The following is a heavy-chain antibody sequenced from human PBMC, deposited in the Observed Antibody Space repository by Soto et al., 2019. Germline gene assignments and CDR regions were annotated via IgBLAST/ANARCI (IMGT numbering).Heavy chain of an antibody. CDR3: AKDHGDYPWWQNYYYYYMDV. CDR1: GFTFSSYA. Sequence: TGGSLRLSCAASGFTFSSYAMSWVRQAPGKGLEWVSAISGSGGSTYYADSVKGRFTISRDNSKNTLYLQMNSLRAEDTAVYYCAKDHGDYPWWQNYYYYYMDVWGKGTTVTVSS. CDR2: ISGSGGST. V-gene: IGHV3-23*01. D-gene: IGHD4-17*01. J-gene: IGHJ6*03.